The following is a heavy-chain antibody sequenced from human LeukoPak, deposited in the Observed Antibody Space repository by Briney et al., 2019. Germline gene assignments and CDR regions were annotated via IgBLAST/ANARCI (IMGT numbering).Heavy chain of an antibody. CDR3: ARDSGYEFDF. J-gene: IGHJ4*02. CDR1: GLTFISYT. Sequence: GGSRRLSCAAPGLTFISYTMTWVGRAPGKGLEWVSYVRSDSSSLYADSVKGRFTISRDHAKHSVFLQMNSLRAEDTAVYYCARDSGYEFDFWGQGTPVTVSS. CDR2: VRSDSSSL. D-gene: IGHD5-12*01. V-gene: IGHV3-48*04.